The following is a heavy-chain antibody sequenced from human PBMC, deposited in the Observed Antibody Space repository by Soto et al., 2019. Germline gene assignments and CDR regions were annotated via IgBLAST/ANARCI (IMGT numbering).Heavy chain of an antibody. Sequence: QLVEAGGGLVQPGGSLRLSCVGSGFTFGDHWMSWVRQAPGKGLEWVANMRQKENGDSYVDSVRGRFTISRDDAKSSLYLQMHSLRVEDTAVYYCEAVSGPSENWFDPWGQGNLVTVSS. CDR2: MRQKENGD. CDR1: GFTFGDHW. J-gene: IGHJ5*02. D-gene: IGHD6-19*01. CDR3: EAVSGPSENWFDP. V-gene: IGHV3-7*05.